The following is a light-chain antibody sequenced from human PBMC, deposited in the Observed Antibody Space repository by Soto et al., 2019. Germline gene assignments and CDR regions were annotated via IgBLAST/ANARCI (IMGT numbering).Light chain of an antibody. J-gene: IGKJ5*01. Sequence: DIQMTQSPSSLSASVGDRVSITCRASQATSSYLNWFQQKPGEAPNLLIYTTSTLQSGVPSRFSGSGSGTHFTLTISNLQPEDFATYYCQQGYAIPFTFGQGTRLEIK. CDR2: TTS. CDR3: QQGYAIPFT. CDR1: QATSSY. V-gene: IGKV1-39*01.